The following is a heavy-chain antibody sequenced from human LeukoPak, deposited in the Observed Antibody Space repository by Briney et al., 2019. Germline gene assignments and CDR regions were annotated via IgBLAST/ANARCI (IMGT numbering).Heavy chain of an antibody. D-gene: IGHD2-2*01. Sequence: GASVKVSCKASGGTFSSYAISWVRQAPGQGLEWMGGIIPIFGTANYAQKFQGRVTITADESTSTAYMELSSLRSEDTAVYYCARGPAASYYYYYYMDVWGKGTTVTVSS. V-gene: IGHV1-69*13. J-gene: IGHJ6*03. CDR2: IIPIFGTA. CDR3: ARGPAASYYYYYYMDV. CDR1: GGTFSSYA.